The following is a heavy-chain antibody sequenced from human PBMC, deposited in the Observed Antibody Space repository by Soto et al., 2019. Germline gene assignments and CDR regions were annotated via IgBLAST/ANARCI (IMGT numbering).Heavy chain of an antibody. Sequence: EVQLLESGGGLVQPGGSLRLSCAASGFTFSSYAMSWVRQAPGKGLEWVPAISGSGGSTYYADSVKGRFTISRDNSKNSPYLQKHRLRDEYTAVYYCAKDEARYFDWLSNSKDAFDIGGQETMVTVSP. D-gene: IGHD3-9*01. J-gene: IGHJ3*02. V-gene: IGHV3-23*01. CDR3: AKDEARYFDWLSNSKDAFDI. CDR1: GFTFSSYA. CDR2: ISGSGGST.